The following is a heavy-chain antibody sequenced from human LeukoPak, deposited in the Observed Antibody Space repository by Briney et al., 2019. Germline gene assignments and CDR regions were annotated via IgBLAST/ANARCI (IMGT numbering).Heavy chain of an antibody. D-gene: IGHD1-26*01. Sequence: GGSLRLSCAASAFTFSRYGMHWVRQAPGKGLEWVAFIRYDGSNKYYADSVKGRFTISRDNSKNTLYLQMNSLRAEDTAVYYCAKVGELLSYYYYYYMDVWGKGTTVTISS. CDR1: AFTFSRYG. CDR2: IRYDGSNK. J-gene: IGHJ6*03. CDR3: AKVGELLSYYYYYYMDV. V-gene: IGHV3-30*02.